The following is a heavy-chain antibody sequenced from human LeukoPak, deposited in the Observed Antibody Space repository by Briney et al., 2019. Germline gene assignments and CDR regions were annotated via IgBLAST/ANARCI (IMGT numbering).Heavy chain of an antibody. D-gene: IGHD3-22*01. V-gene: IGHV1-2*02. CDR3: ARDYYDSSGYYPFDY. CDR2: INPNSGGT. J-gene: IGHJ4*02. Sequence: ASVKVSCKASGYTFTGYYMHWVRQAPGQGLEWMGWINPNSGGTNYAQKFQGRVTMTRDTSTSTAYMELRSLRSDDTAVYYCARDYYDSSGYYPFDYWGQGTLVTVSS. CDR1: GYTFTGYY.